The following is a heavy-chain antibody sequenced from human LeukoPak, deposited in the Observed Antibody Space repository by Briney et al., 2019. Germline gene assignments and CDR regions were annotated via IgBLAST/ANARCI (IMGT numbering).Heavy chain of an antibody. D-gene: IGHD7-27*01. J-gene: IGHJ6*02. Sequence: GGSLRLSCAASGFTFSSYAMSWVRQAPGKGLEWVSAISGSGGSTYYADSVKGRFTISRDNSKNTLYLQMNSLRAEETAVYYCAKATNWERYYYYYYGMDVWGQGTTVTVSS. CDR1: GFTFSSYA. CDR2: ISGSGGST. CDR3: AKATNWERYYYYYYGMDV. V-gene: IGHV3-23*01.